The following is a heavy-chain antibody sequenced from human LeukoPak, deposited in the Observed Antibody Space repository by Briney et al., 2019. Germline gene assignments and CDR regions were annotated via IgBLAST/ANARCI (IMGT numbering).Heavy chain of an antibody. Sequence: AETLSLTCTVSGGSISSYYWRWIRQPPGKGLEWIGYIYYSGSTNYNPSLKSRVTISVDTSKNQFSLKLSSVTAADTAVYYCARSFGESWGQGTLVTVSS. CDR2: IYYSGST. V-gene: IGHV4-59*01. J-gene: IGHJ5*02. CDR1: GGSISSYY. CDR3: ARSFGES. D-gene: IGHD3-10*01.